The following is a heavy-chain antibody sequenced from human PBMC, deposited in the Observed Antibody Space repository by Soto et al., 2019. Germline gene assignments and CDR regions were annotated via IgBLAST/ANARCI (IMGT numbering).Heavy chain of an antibody. V-gene: IGHV4-30-4*01. CDR3: ARESRTWTTVVTRPYYYGMDV. D-gene: IGHD4-17*01. J-gene: IGHJ6*02. CDR2: IYYSGST. Sequence: SETLSLTCTVSSGSISSGDYYWSWIRQPPGKGLEWIGYIYYSGSTYYNPSLKSRVTISVDTSKNQFSLKLSPVTAADTAVYYCARESRTWTTVVTRPYYYGMDVWGQGTTVTVSS. CDR1: SGSISSGDYY.